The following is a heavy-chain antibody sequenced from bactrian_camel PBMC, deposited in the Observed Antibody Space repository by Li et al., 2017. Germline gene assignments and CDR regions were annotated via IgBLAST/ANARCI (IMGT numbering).Heavy chain of an antibody. CDR2: IDRDGST. CDR3: AARRTLVAGICPLSPFYSYNY. Sequence: HVQLVESGGGSVQAGGSLRLSCAASGYTFSRYCMGWFRQGPGKEREGVANIDRDGSTSYADSVKGRFTISKDNVKNILYLQMDSLKPEDTAMYYCAARRTLVAGICPLSPFYSYNYWGQGTQVTVS. CDR1: GYTFSRYC. J-gene: IGHJ4*01. V-gene: IGHV3S9*01. D-gene: IGHD6*01.